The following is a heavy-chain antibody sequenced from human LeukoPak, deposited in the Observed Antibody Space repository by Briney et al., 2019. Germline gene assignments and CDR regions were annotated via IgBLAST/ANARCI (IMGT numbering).Heavy chain of an antibody. V-gene: IGHV3-23*01. CDR1: GFIFNHYA. J-gene: IGHJ4*02. CDR2: ISGNGDST. D-gene: IGHD5-18*01. CDR3: AKDGGYNYGYFDD. Sequence: GGPLRLSCAASGFIFNHYAMSWVRQAPRKGLEWVSFISGNGDSTYYADSVRGRFTLSRDNSKKTLYLQMNGLRADDTAVYYCAKDGGYNYGYFDDWGLGTLVTVSS.